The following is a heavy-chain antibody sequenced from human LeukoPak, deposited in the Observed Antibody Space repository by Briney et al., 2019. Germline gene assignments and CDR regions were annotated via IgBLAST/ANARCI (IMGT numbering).Heavy chain of an antibody. Sequence: TTSETLSLTCTVSGGSISSSSYYWGWIRQPPGKGPEWIGSIYYSGSTYYNPSLKSRVTISVDTSKNQFSLKLSSVTAADTAVYYCARRDYFDYWGQGTLVTVSS. J-gene: IGHJ4*02. CDR2: IYYSGST. CDR3: ARRDYFDY. CDR1: GGSISSSSYY. V-gene: IGHV4-39*01.